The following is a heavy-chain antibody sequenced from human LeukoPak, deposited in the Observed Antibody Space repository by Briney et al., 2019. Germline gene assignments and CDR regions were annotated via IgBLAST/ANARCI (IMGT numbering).Heavy chain of an antibody. CDR1: GYTFTDYY. CDR3: ARFRDYKEAFDI. V-gene: IGHV1-69-2*01. D-gene: IGHD3-10*01. J-gene: IGHJ3*02. Sequence: ASVKVSCKVFGYTFTDYYMHWVQQAPGKGLKWMGLVDPEDGETIYAEKFQGRVTITADTSTDTAYMELSSLRSEDTAVYYCARFRDYKEAFDIWGQGTMVTVSS. CDR2: VDPEDGET.